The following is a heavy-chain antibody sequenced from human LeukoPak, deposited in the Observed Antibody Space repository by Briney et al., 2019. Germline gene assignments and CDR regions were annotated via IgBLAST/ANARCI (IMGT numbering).Heavy chain of an antibody. CDR3: AKGYGSSTSYGNWFDP. CDR2: ISSGGTSE. Sequence: GGSLRLSCGASGFTFSTYAMHWVRQTPDKGLEWVAFISSGGTSENYADSVKGRFTISRDNSKNTLYLRMNNLTPADTAVYYCAKGYGSSTSYGNWFDPWGQGALVTVSS. J-gene: IGHJ5*02. V-gene: IGHV3-30*18. D-gene: IGHD2-2*01. CDR1: GFTFSTYA.